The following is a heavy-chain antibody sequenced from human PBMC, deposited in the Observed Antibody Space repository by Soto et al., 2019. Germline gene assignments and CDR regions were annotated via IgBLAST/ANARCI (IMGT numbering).Heavy chain of an antibody. Sequence: QVHLVQSGAEVKKPGASVKVSCKASGYTFTSYGITWVRQAPGQGLEWMGWISAHNGNTDYAQKLQGRVIVTRDTSTRTAYMELRSLISDDTAVYYCARGGYGDYWGQGALVTVSS. CDR3: ARGGYGDY. CDR2: ISAHNGNT. V-gene: IGHV1-18*01. CDR1: GYTFTSYG. D-gene: IGHD1-1*01. J-gene: IGHJ4*02.